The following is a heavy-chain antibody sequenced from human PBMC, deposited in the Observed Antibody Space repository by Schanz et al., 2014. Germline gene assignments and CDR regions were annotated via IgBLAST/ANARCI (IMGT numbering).Heavy chain of an antibody. D-gene: IGHD6-25*01. CDR3: AKVRYSSGWRGDYFDE. CDR2: ISASGGDT. J-gene: IGHJ4*02. CDR1: GFTFENYA. V-gene: IGHV3-23*04. Sequence: EVQLVESGGGVVRPGGSLRLSCAASGFTFENYALTWVRQVPGKGLEWLSVISASGGDTYYADSVKGRFTISRDNSKNTLYLQMNSLRAEDTAVYYCAKVRYSSGWRGDYFDEWGQGTLVTVAS.